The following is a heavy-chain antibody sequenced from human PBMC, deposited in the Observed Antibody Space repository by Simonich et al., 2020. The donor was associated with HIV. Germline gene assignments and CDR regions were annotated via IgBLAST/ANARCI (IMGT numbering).Heavy chain of an antibody. D-gene: IGHD6-13*01. Sequence: QVQLQESGPGLVKPSGTLSLTCAVSGGSISSSNWWSWVRQPPGKGLEWIGEIYHSGSTNYNTSLKRRGTISVDKSKNQFSLKLSSVTAADTAVYYCARDEARIAAAGTQDWGQGTLVTVSS. V-gene: IGHV4-4*02. CDR3: ARDEARIAAAGTQD. J-gene: IGHJ4*02. CDR1: GGSISSSNW. CDR2: IYHSGST.